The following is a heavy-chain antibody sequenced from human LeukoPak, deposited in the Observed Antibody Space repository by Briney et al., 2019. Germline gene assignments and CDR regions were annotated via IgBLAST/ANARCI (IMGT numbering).Heavy chain of an antibody. CDR1: EFPFSSFA. Sequence: PGGSLRLSCAATEFPFSSFAMSWVRQAPGKGLEWVSSIRDTGGSTYHADPVKGRFTIARDNSKNTLYLQMNSLRAEDTAVYYCAKNAAYYYYGMDVWGQGTTVTVSS. J-gene: IGHJ6*02. CDR2: IRDTGGST. D-gene: IGHD6-25*01. V-gene: IGHV3-23*01. CDR3: AKNAAYYYYGMDV.